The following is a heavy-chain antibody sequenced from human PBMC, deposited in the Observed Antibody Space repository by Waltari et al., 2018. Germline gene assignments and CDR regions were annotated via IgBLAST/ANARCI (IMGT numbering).Heavy chain of an antibody. CDR1: GGPISSYY. J-gene: IGHJ4*02. CDR2: IYYSGST. CDR3: ARGFGSSSPFDY. V-gene: IGHV4-59*01. D-gene: IGHD6-6*01. Sequence: QVQLQESGPGLVKPSETLSLTCTVSGGPISSYYWSWIRQPPGKGLEWIGYIYYSGSTNYNPSLKSRVTISVDTSKNQFSLKLSSVTAADTAVYYCARGFGSSSPFDYWGQGTLVTVSS.